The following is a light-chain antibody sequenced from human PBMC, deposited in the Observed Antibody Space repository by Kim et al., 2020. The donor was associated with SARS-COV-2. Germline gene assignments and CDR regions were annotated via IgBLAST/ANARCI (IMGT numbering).Light chain of an antibody. V-gene: IGLV1-47*01. CDR1: SSNIGSNY. CDR3: AAWDDSLSGVV. J-gene: IGLJ2*01. CDR2: RNH. Sequence: GQRVTISCSGRSSNIGSNYVYWYQQLTGTAPKLLIYRNHHRPSGVPDRFSGSKSGTSASLAISGLRSEDEADYYCAAWDDSLSGVVFGGGTQLTVL.